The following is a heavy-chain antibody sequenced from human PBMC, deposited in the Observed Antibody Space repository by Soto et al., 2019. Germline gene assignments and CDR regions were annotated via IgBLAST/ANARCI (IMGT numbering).Heavy chain of an antibody. CDR3: ARARGSGSYLDY. D-gene: IGHD1-26*01. V-gene: IGHV1-69*13. CDR1: GGTFSSYA. CDR2: IIPIFGTA. J-gene: IGHJ4*02. Sequence: SVKVSCKASGGTFSSYAISWVRQAPGQGLEWVGGIIPIFGTANYAQKFQGRVTITADESTSTAYMELSSLRSEDTAVYYCARARGSGSYLDYWGQGTLVTVSS.